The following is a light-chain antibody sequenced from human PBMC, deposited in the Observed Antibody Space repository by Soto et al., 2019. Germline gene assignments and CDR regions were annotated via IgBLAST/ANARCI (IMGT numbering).Light chain of an antibody. CDR2: EVS. CDR1: SSDVGGYNY. J-gene: IGLJ1*01. CDR3: SSYAGSIYV. V-gene: IGLV2-8*01. Sequence: QSVLTQPPSASGSPGQSVTISCTGTSSDVGGYNYVSWYQQHPGKAPKLMIYEVSKRPSGVPDRFSGSKSGNTASLTVSGLQAEDTADYYCSSYAGSIYVFGTGTKVTVL.